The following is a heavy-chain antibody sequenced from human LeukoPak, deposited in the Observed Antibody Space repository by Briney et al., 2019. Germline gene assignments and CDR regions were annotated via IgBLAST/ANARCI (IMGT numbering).Heavy chain of an antibody. V-gene: IGHV4-39*07. CDR1: GGSISNNSYY. CDR2: IYYSGTT. D-gene: IGHD3-22*01. CDR3: ASDYYDSRGYDYFDY. Sequence: SETLSLTCTVSGGSISNNSYYWGWIRQPPGKGLEWIGNIYYSGTTYYNPSLKSRVTISIDTSKNQFSLKLSSVTAAGTAVYYCASDYYDSRGYDYFDYWGQGTLVTVSS. J-gene: IGHJ4*02.